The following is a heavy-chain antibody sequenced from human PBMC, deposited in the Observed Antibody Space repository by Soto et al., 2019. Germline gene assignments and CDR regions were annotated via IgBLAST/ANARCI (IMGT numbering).Heavy chain of an antibody. J-gene: IGHJ5*02. Sequence: PGESLKISCEVSGFTFTNYWIAWVRQMPGKGLEWMGGIYPADSQTRYSPTFHGQVAISADKSVNTAYLQWRSLKASDTAISFCVRHETGYKSKWLDPWGQGTLVTVSS. V-gene: IGHV5-51*01. CDR3: VRHETGYKSKWLDP. CDR1: GFTFTNYW. D-gene: IGHD3-9*01. CDR2: IYPADSQT.